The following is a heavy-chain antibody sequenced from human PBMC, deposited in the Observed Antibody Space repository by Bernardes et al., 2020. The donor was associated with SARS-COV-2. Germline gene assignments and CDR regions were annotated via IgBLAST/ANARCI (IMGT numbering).Heavy chain of an antibody. CDR1: GGSIDNYY. J-gene: IGHJ4*02. CDR3: ARDPFQSSFDN. V-gene: IGHV4-4*07. CDR2: IFSSGLT. Sequence: SETLSLTCSVSGGSIDNYYWMWLRQPAGKGLEWIGRIFSSGLTGYNPSLRSRVSMSIDVTKGQFSLTVRSVTVADTAIYFCARDPFQSSFDNWGQGTLVTVSS. D-gene: IGHD3-16*01.